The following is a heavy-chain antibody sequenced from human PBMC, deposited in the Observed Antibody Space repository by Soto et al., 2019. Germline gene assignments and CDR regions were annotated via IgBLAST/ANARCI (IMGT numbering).Heavy chain of an antibody. CDR2: INPNSGGT. CDR1: GYTFTCYY. J-gene: IGHJ4*02. D-gene: IGHD6-13*01. V-gene: IGHV1-2*04. CDR3: ARERNSSSWLLDY. Sequence: ASVKVSSKASGYTFTCYYMHWVRQAPGQGLEWMGWINPNSGGTNYAQKFQGWVTMTRDTSISTAYMELSRLRSDDTAVYYCARERNSSSWLLDYWGQGTLVTVS.